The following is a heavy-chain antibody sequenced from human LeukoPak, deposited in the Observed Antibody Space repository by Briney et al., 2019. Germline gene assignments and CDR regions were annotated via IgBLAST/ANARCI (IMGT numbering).Heavy chain of an antibody. CDR3: ARRYYYNLGSFPFDF. Sequence: SESLSLTCAVSGGPFSGYFWSWIRQSSGKGLEWIGEIHNSGTTNYNPSLNSRVTISEDTSKNQFYLNLSSVTAADTAVYYCARRYYYNLGSFPFDFWGQGTLVTVSS. CDR1: GGPFSGYF. CDR2: IHNSGTT. V-gene: IGHV4-34*01. D-gene: IGHD3-10*01. J-gene: IGHJ4*02.